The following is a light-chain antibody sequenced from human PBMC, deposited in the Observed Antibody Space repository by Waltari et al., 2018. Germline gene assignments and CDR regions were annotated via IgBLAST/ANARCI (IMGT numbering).Light chain of an antibody. V-gene: IGKV2-28*01. CDR1: QSLLQSNGYNY. CDR2: LGS. CDR3: MQSLRALWT. Sequence: DIVVTQSPLSLPVTPGEPVSISCRSSQSLLQSNGYNYLDWYLQKPGQSPQLLIYLGSNRASGVPDRFSGSGSGTDFTLKISRVEAEDVGVYYCMQSLRALWTFGQGTKVEIK. J-gene: IGKJ1*01.